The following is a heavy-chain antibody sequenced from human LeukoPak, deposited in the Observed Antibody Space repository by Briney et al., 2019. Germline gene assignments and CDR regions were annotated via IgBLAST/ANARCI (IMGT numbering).Heavy chain of an antibody. CDR1: GFTFSSYG. Sequence: PGRSLRLSCAASGFTFSSYGMHWVRQAPGKGLEWVAVIWYDGSNKYYADSVKSRFTISRDNSKNTLYLQMNSLRAEDTAVYYCARDRFGPIDYWGQGTLVTVSS. CDR2: IWYDGSNK. D-gene: IGHD3-10*01. CDR3: ARDRFGPIDY. V-gene: IGHV3-33*01. J-gene: IGHJ4*02.